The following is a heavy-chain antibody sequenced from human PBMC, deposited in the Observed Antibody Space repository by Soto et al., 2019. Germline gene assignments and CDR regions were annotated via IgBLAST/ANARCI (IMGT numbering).Heavy chain of an antibody. CDR1: GYTFTGYY. V-gene: IGHV1-2*04. J-gene: IGHJ6*03. CDR3: ARGFFDWLYYYYMDV. Sequence: ASVKVSCKASGYTFTGYYVHWVRQAPGQGLEWMGWINSKSGGTNYVQKFQGWVTMTRDTSISTAYMELSSLRSEDTAVYYCARGFFDWLYYYYMDVWGKGTTVTVSS. CDR2: INSKSGGT. D-gene: IGHD3-9*01.